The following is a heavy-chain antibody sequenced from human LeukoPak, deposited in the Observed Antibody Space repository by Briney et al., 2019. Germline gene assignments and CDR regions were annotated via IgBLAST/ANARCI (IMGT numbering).Heavy chain of an antibody. CDR1: GFTFDDYD. CDR3: RVNCGGVCYLVDN. Sequence: GGSLRLSCMTSGFTFDDYDMHWVRQAPGRGLEWVAGIRRNTSTMGYADSVKGRFTISRDNAKSSLYLQMTALRPEDTAFYCARVNCGGVCYLVDNWGQGTLVTVSS. V-gene: IGHV3-9*01. D-gene: IGHD2-21*02. J-gene: IGHJ4*02. CDR2: IRRNTSTM.